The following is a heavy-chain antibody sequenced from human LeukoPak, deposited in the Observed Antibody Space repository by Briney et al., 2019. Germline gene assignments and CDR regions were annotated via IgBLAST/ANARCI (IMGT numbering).Heavy chain of an antibody. D-gene: IGHD3-16*01. Sequence: PGGSLRLSCAASEFTVSSNYMNWVRQAPGKGLEWVSFIYSGGSTYYADSVRGRFAISRDSSKNTLYLQMNGLRAGDTAVYFCATFTPLRAFDFWGQGTLVTVSS. CDR2: IYSGGST. CDR3: ATFTPLRAFDF. V-gene: IGHV3-66*01. CDR1: EFTVSSNY. J-gene: IGHJ4*02.